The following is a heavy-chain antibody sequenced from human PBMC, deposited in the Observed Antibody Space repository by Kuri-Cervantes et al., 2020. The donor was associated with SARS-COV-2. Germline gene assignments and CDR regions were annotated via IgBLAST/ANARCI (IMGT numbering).Heavy chain of an antibody. Sequence: GESLKISCAASGLTFSSYAMHWVRQAPGKGLEWVAVISYDGNNKYYADSVKGRFTISRDNSKNTLYLQMNSLRAEDRALYYCARSPGDGDYDPFDYWGQGTLVTVSS. V-gene: IGHV3-30-3*01. CDR1: GLTFSSYA. D-gene: IGHD4-17*01. CDR3: ARSPGDGDYDPFDY. CDR2: ISYDGNNK. J-gene: IGHJ4*02.